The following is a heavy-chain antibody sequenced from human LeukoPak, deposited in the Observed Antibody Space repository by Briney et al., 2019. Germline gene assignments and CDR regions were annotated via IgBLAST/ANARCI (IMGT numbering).Heavy chain of an antibody. CDR3: ARDLPRRNYYGSGRPPNGFDP. CDR2: IIPIIGTA. CDR1: GGTFSSYA. Sequence: SVKVSCKASGGTFSSYAISWVRQAPGQGLEWMGGIIPIIGTANYAQKFQGRVTITADESTSTAYMELSSLRSEDTAVYYCARDLPRRNYYGSGRPPNGFDPWGQGTLVTVSS. D-gene: IGHD3-10*01. J-gene: IGHJ5*02. V-gene: IGHV1-69*01.